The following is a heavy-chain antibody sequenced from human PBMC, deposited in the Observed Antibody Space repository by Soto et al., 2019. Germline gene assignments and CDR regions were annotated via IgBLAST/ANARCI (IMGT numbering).Heavy chain of an antibody. J-gene: IGHJ6*02. D-gene: IGHD7-27*01. CDR1: DGSIRSYY. Sequence: LVTQSLTCTVADGSIRSYYLSWIRKPPGKGLEWIGYIYYSGSTNYNPSLKSRVTISVDTSKNQFSLKLSSVTAADTAVYYCAREKGRRLGIPGGYYGMDVWGQGTTVTVSS. CDR2: IYYSGST. CDR3: AREKGRRLGIPGGYYGMDV. V-gene: IGHV4-59*01.